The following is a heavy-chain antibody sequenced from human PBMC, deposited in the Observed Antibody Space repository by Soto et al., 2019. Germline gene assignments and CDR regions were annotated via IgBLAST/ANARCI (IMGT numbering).Heavy chain of an antibody. Sequence: HGELLQNCWRVAGYKIADHGGTRIRKKPGKGLEWMGRIDPSDSQTYYSPYFRGHVTMSATKSITTVFLQLSSLRASDTAMYYCARQIYDSNTGPNFQYCFDSWGQGTLVTVSS. CDR3: ARQIYDSNTGPNFQYCFDS. J-gene: IGHJ4*02. D-gene: IGHD5-12*01. CDR2: IDPSDSQT. CDR1: GYKIADHG. V-gene: IGHV5-10-1*01.